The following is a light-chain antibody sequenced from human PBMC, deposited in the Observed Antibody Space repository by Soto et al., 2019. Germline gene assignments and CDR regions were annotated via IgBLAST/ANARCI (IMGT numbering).Light chain of an antibody. CDR3: QQRNSWLPIT. J-gene: IGKJ5*01. CDR1: QSVSSSY. V-gene: IGKV3D-20*02. CDR2: GAS. Sequence: ESVLPQSPGTLSLSPGDGATLSFRASQSVSSSYLAWYQQKPGQAPRLLIYGASSRATGIPGRFSGGGSGTDFTLTISRLEPEDFAVYYCQQRNSWLPITFGQGTRLEIK.